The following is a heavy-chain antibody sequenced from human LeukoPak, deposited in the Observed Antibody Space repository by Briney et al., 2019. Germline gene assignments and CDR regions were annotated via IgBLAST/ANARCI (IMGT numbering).Heavy chain of an antibody. CDR1: GGSISSYY. D-gene: IGHD3-3*01. CDR3: AREVAHYDFWSGQGWFDP. J-gene: IGHJ5*02. V-gene: IGHV4-59*01. Sequence: PSETLSLTCTVSGGSISSYYWSWIRQPPGKGLEWIGYIYYSGSTNYNPSLKSRVTISVDTSKNQFSLKLSSVTAADTAVYYCAREVAHYDFWSGQGWFDPWGQGTLVTVSS. CDR2: IYYSGST.